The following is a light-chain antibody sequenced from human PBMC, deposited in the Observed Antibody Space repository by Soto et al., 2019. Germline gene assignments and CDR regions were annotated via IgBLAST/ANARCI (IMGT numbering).Light chain of an antibody. CDR1: QSLVYKDGNTY. CDR2: SVS. Sequence: DVVMTQSPLSLPVTLGQPASISCRSSQSLVYKDGNTYLNWFQQRPGQSPRRLIYSVSNRDSGVPDRFSGSGSGTDFTLKISRVEAEDVGVYYWMQGTHWPLTFGGGTKVELK. CDR3: MQGTHWPLT. J-gene: IGKJ4*02. V-gene: IGKV2-30*01.